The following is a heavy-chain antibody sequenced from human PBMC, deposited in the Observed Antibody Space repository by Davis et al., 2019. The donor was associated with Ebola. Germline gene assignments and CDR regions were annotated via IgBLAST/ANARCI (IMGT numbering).Heavy chain of an antibody. CDR1: GGTFSSYA. V-gene: IGHV1-69*13. CDR2: IIPIFGTV. J-gene: IGHJ4*02. D-gene: IGHD3-10*01. CDR3: ARGDIPYYYGSTYDY. Sequence: SVKVSCKASGGTFSSYAISWVRQAPGQGLEWMGGIIPIFGTVNYAQKFQGRVTITADESTSTAYMELSSLRSEDTAVYYCARGDIPYYYGSTYDYWGQGTLVTVSS.